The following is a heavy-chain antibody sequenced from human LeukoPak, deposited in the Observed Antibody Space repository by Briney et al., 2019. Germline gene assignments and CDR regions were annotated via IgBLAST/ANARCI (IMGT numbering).Heavy chain of an antibody. V-gene: IGHV3-21*01. CDR2: ISSSSTYI. J-gene: IGHJ6*02. D-gene: IGHD5-12*01. CDR1: GFTFSSYE. Sequence: GGSLRLSCAASGFTFSSYEMNWVRQAPGKGLEWVSSISSSSTYIYYADSVKGRFTISRDNAKNSLYLQMNSLRAEDTAVYYCARDPGVAYFAMDVWGQGTTVTVSS. CDR3: ARDPGVAYFAMDV.